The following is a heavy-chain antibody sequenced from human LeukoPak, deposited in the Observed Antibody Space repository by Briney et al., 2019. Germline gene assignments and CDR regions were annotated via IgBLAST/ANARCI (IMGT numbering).Heavy chain of an antibody. D-gene: IGHD3-10*01. CDR2: ISSSSSTI. CDR1: GFTFSSYS. CDR3: ARTRYYYNSRSYGAPYYFDY. Sequence: GGSLRLSCAASGFTFSSYSMNWVRQAPGKGLEWVSYISSSSSTIYYADSVKGRFTISRDNAKNSLYLQMNSLRAEDTAVYYCARTRYYYNSRSYGAPYYFDYWGQGTLVTVSS. V-gene: IGHV3-48*01. J-gene: IGHJ4*02.